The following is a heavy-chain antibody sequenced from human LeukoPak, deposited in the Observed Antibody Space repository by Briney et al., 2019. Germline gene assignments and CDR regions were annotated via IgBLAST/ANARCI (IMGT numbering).Heavy chain of an antibody. CDR1: GGSINSYY. J-gene: IGHJ4*02. CDR3: ARTTTTFDD. D-gene: IGHD4-17*01. V-gene: IGHV4-59*01. Sequence: SETLSLTCTVSGGSINSYYRSWIRQPPGKGLEWIGYISYSGTTNYSPSLNSRVTISLDTSKNQFSLKLTSVTAADTAVYYCARTTTTFDDWGQGTLVTVSS. CDR2: ISYSGTT.